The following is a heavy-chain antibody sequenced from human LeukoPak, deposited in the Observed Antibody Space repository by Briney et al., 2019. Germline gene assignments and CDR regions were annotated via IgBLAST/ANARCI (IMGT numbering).Heavy chain of an antibody. CDR3: ARNPRKLLRSSWFDP. CDR1: GFTFSTYS. D-gene: IGHD2-15*01. J-gene: IGHJ5*02. V-gene: IGHV3-48*01. CDR2: ISSSSSTI. Sequence: PGGTLRLSCAASGFTFSTYSMRWVRQAPGKGLEWVSYISSSSSTIYYADSVKGRFTISRDNAKNSLYLQMNSLRAEDTAVYYCARNPRKLLRSSWFDPWGQGTLVTVSS.